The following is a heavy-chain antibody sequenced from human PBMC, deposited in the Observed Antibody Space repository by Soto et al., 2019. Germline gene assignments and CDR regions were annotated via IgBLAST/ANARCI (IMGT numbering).Heavy chain of an antibody. V-gene: IGHV3-30*03. D-gene: IGHD3-22*01. J-gene: IGHJ4*02. CDR1: GFTFRSYV. CDR3: AREGYTSGLGGVLDY. CDR2: IARDGSGI. Sequence: QVQLVESGGGVVQPGTSLRLSCAASGFTFRSYVMHWVRQAPGKGPEWVAVIARDGSGIYYADSVKDRFTISRDNSRNKLYLQMNTMSAEDTAVYYCAREGYTSGLGGVLDYWGQGTLVTVSS.